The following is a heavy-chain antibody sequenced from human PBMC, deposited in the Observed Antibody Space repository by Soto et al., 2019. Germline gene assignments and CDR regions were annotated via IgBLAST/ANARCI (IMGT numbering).Heavy chain of an antibody. CDR1: GGTFSSYA. J-gene: IGHJ4*02. CDR3: ARGRTRGPLYYFDY. CDR2: IIPIFGTA. D-gene: IGHD5-12*01. Sequence: ASVKVSCKASGGTFSSYAISWVRQAPGQGPEWMGGIIPIFGTANYAQKFQGRVTITADESTSTAYMELSSLRSEDTAVYYCARGRTRGPLYYFDYWGQGTLVTVSS. V-gene: IGHV1-69*13.